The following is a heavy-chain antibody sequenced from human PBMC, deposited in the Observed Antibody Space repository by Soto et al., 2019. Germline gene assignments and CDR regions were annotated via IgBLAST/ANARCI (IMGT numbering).Heavy chain of an antibody. CDR2: IYYSGST. V-gene: IGHV4-39*01. CDR1: GGSISSSSYY. D-gene: IGHD3-22*01. Sequence: SETLSLTCTVSGGSISSSSYYWGWIRQPPGKGLEWIGSIYYSGSTYYNPSLKSRVTISVDTSKNQFSLKLSSVTAADTAVYYCATNYYDSSGPEYYFDYWGQGTLVTVS. J-gene: IGHJ4*02. CDR3: ATNYYDSSGPEYYFDY.